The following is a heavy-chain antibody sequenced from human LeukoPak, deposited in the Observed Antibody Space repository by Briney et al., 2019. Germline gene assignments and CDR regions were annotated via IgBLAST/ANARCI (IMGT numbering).Heavy chain of an antibody. CDR1: GDSISSYF. Sequence: PSDTLFLTCTVSGDSISSYFWSWVRQPPGKGLEWIGYMYYSGSTNYNPSLKSRVTISVDTSKNQFSLKLSSVTAADTAVYYCARGIIVGATWGENYNCFDPWGQGTLVTVSS. V-gene: IGHV4-59*07. J-gene: IGHJ5*02. D-gene: IGHD1-26*01. CDR3: ARGIIVGATWGENYNCFDP. CDR2: MYYSGST.